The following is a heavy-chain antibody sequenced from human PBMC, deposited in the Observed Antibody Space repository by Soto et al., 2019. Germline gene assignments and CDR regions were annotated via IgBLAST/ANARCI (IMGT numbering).Heavy chain of an antibody. J-gene: IGHJ6*02. CDR3: SVSYYYYGMDV. CDR1: GFTFSSYA. Sequence: ESGGGLVQPGGALRLSCAASGFTFSSYAMSWVRQAPGKGLEWVSTISGSGGSTYYADSVKGRFTISRDNSKNALYLQMNSLRADDTAVYFCSVSYYYYGMDVWGQGTTVTVSS. CDR2: ISGSGGST. V-gene: IGHV3-23*01. D-gene: IGHD6-19*01.